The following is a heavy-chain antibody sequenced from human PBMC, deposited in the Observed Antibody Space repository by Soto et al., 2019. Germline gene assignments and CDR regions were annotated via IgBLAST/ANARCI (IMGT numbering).Heavy chain of an antibody. J-gene: IGHJ6*02. CDR1: GFSFNEAW. Sequence: EVQLVESAGGLVKPGGSLRLSCVASGFSFNEAWMNWVRQVPGQGLEWVGRIKTSAGGGATNYAAPVQGRFTISRDDSKNTLYLHMNSLRTEDTAIYYCTTGSVEGIWGQGTTVIVSS. D-gene: IGHD2-15*01. V-gene: IGHV3-15*07. CDR3: TTGSVEGI. CDR2: IKTSAGGGAT.